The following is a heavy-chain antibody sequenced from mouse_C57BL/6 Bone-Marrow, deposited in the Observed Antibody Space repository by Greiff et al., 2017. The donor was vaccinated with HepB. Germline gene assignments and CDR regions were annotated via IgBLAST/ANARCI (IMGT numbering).Heavy chain of an antibody. J-gene: IGHJ4*01. V-gene: IGHV1-69*01. CDR3: ARGPLAYYAMYY. Sequence: QVQLQQPGAELVMPGASVKLSCKASGYTFTSYWMHWMKQRPGQGLEWIGEIDPSDSYTNYNQKFKGKSTLTVDKSSSTAYMQLSSLTSEDSAVYYCARGPLAYYAMYYWGQGTSVTVSS. CDR2: IDPSDSYT. CDR1: GYTFTSYW.